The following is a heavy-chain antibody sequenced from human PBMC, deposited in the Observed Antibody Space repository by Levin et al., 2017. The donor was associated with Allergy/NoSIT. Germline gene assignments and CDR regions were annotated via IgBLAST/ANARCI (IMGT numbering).Heavy chain of an antibody. J-gene: IGHJ4*02. Sequence: ASVKVSCKASGYTFSNYAVHWVRQAPGQRLEWMGWINGGNGDRNCSEKFQTRVTITRDTSANTAYMELSSLRSEDTAVYYCARRAEGFCTNTICSTPFDYWGQGTLVTVSS. D-gene: IGHD2-2*01. V-gene: IGHV1-3*01. CDR2: INGGNGDR. CDR1: GYTFSNYA. CDR3: ARRAEGFCTNTICSTPFDY.